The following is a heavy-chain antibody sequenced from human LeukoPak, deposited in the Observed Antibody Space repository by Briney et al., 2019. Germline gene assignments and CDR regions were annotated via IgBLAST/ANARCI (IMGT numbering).Heavy chain of an antibody. J-gene: IGHJ3*02. Sequence: SETLSLTCTVSGGSISSSSYYWGWIRQPPGKGLEWIGSIYYSGSTYYNPSLKSRVTISVDTSKNQFSLKLSSVTAADMAVYYCARPNLRSDGAFDIWGQGTMVTVSS. CDR3: ARPNLRSDGAFDI. CDR2: IYYSGST. D-gene: IGHD3-16*01. CDR1: GGSISSSSYY. V-gene: IGHV4-39*01.